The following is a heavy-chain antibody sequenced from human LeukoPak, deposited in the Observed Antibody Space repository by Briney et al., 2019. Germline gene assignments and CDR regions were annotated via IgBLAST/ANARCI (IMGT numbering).Heavy chain of an antibody. D-gene: IGHD6-6*01. Sequence: PSETLSLTCTVSGGSISSAGYYWNWIRQPAGKGLEWIGLIYTSGSTNYNPSLKSRVTISVDTSKNQFSLKLSSVTAADTAVYYCARDIAARRHYYYMDVWGKGTTVTVSS. CDR1: GGSISSAGYY. V-gene: IGHV4-61*02. J-gene: IGHJ6*03. CDR2: IYTSGST. CDR3: ARDIAARRHYYYMDV.